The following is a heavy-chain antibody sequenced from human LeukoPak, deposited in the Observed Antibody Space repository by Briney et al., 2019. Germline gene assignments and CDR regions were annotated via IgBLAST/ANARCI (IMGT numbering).Heavy chain of an antibody. CDR3: ATDRGWRTSGYYLFYFEY. D-gene: IGHD3-3*01. J-gene: IGHJ4*02. Sequence: GGSLRLSCAASGFIFTNYFMSWVRQAPGKGLEWVASIKHDGSEKYYVDSVRGRFTISRDNTKNSLYLQMSSLRAEDTAVYYCATDRGWRTSGYYLFYFEYWGQGTLVTFSS. CDR1: GFIFTNYF. V-gene: IGHV3-7*01. CDR2: IKHDGSEK.